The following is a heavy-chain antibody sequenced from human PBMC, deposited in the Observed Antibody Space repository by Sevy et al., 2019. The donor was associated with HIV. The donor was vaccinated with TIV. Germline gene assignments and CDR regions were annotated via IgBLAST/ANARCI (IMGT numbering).Heavy chain of an antibody. D-gene: IGHD3-22*01. V-gene: IGHV3-7*01. CDR1: GFTFSNYW. CDR2: IRQDGSEK. CDR3: ARPYRTDPFYYSGSSGYYYPTYFDY. Sequence: GGFLRLSCAASGFTFSNYWMSWVRQAPGKGLEWVANIRQDGSEKYFVDSVKGRFAISRDNAKNSLYLQMKSLRAEDTAVYYCARPYRTDPFYYSGSSGYYYPTYFDYWGQGTLVTVSS. J-gene: IGHJ4*02.